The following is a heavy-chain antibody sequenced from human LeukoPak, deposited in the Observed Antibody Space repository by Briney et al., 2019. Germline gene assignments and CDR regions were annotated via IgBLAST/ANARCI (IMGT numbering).Heavy chain of an antibody. Sequence: ASVKVSCKASGYTFTSYGISWVRQAPGQGLEWMGWINPNSGGTNYAQKFQGRVTMTRDTSISTAYMELSRLRSDDTAVYYCASRGYYYDSSGYFPAGDAFDIWGQGTMVTVSS. CDR2: INPNSGGT. CDR3: ASRGYYYDSSGYFPAGDAFDI. J-gene: IGHJ3*02. V-gene: IGHV1-2*02. CDR1: GYTFTSYG. D-gene: IGHD3-22*01.